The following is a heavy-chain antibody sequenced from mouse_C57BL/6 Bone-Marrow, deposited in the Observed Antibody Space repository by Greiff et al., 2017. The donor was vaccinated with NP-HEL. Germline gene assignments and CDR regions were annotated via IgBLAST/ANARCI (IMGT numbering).Heavy chain of an antibody. D-gene: IGHD2-4*01. J-gene: IGHJ3*01. CDR3: ERSTRDYEGFAY. Sequence: QVQLQQSGAELAKPGASVKLSCKASGYTFTSYWMHWVKQRPGQGLEWIGYINPSSGYTKYNQKFKDKATLTADKSSSTAYMQLSSLTYEDSAVYDCERSTRDYEGFAYWGQGTRVTVSA. CDR1: GYTFTSYW. CDR2: INPSSGYT. V-gene: IGHV1-7*01.